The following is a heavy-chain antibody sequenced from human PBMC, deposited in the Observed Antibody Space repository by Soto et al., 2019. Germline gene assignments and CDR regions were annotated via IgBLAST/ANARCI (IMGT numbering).Heavy chain of an antibody. D-gene: IGHD5-12*01. CDR1: GGTFSSYV. Sequence: QVQLVQSGAEVKKPGSSVKVPCKASGGTFSSYVISWVRQAPGQGLEWMGGIIPISGTGKYAQKFQGRVMITADESTSTAYMALSSLRSEDTAVYYCATTPLVATIRWYFALWGRGALVTLSS. CDR3: ATTPLVATIRWYFAL. J-gene: IGHJ2*01. V-gene: IGHV1-69*01. CDR2: IIPISGTG.